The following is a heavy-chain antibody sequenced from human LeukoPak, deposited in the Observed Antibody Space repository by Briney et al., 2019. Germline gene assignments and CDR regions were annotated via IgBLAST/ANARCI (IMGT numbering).Heavy chain of an antibody. J-gene: IGHJ4*02. CDR3: AREPSIVPYFDY. V-gene: IGHV4-31*03. CDR2: IYYSGST. Sequence: KPSQTLSLTCTVSGGSISSGGYYWSWIRQHPGKGLEWIGYIYYSGSTYYNPSLKSRVTISVDTSKNQFSLKLSFVTAADTAVYYCAREPSIVPYFDYWGQGTLVTVSS. CDR1: GGSISSGGYY. D-gene: IGHD3-16*02.